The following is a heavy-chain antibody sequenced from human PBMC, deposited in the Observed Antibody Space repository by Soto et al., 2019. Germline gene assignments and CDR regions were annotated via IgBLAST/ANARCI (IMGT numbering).Heavy chain of an antibody. CDR1: GYTFTSYY. D-gene: IGHD6-6*01. Sequence: QVQLVQSGAEVKKPGASVKVSCKASGYTFTSYYMHWVRQAPGQGLEWMGIINPGGGSTSYAQKFQGRATMTRDTSTSTVYMERSSLRSEDTAVYYCARNRPYYYYGMDVWGQGTTVTVSS. J-gene: IGHJ6*02. V-gene: IGHV1-46*03. CDR2: INPGGGST. CDR3: ARNRPYYYYGMDV.